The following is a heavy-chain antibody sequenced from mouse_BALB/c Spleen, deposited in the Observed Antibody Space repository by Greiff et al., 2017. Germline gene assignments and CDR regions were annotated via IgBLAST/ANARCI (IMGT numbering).Heavy chain of an antibody. CDR3: ARVGTTAFDY. V-gene: IGHV5-17*02. J-gene: IGHJ2*01. D-gene: IGHD1-2*01. CDR2: ISSGSSTI. Sequence: EVQLVESGGGLLQPGGSRKLSCAASGFTFSSFGMHWVRQAPEKGLEWVAYISSGSSTIYYADTVKGRFTISRDNPKNTLFLQMTSLRSEDTAMYYCARVGTTAFDYWGQGTTLTVSS. CDR1: GFTFSSFG.